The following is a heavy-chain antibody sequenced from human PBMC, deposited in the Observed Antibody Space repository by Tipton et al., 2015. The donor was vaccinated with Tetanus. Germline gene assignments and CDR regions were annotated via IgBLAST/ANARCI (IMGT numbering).Heavy chain of an antibody. V-gene: IGHV4-59*12. Sequence: TLSLTCTVSGGSISTYHWNWIRQSPGKGLEWIGYIDYFGTTKYNPSLKSRVAMSVDTSKNQLSLKLSSVTAADTAVYYCTRDSGSGYVGDFWGQGTLVTVSS. D-gene: IGHD5-12*01. CDR1: GGSISTYH. CDR2: IDYFGTT. J-gene: IGHJ4*02. CDR3: TRDSGSGYVGDF.